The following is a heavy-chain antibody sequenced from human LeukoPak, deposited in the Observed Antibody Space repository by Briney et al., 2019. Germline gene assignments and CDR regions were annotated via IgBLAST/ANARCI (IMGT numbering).Heavy chain of an antibody. J-gene: IGHJ6*03. CDR3: TTDRSSGWSNEYYYYYMDV. Sequence: GGSLRLSCAASGFTFSDYNMSWVRQAPGKGLEWVGRIKSKTGGGTRDYAAPVKGRFTISRDDSKNTLYLQMNSLKTEDTAVYYCTTDRSSGWSNEYYYYYMDVWGKGTTVTISS. CDR1: GFTFSDYN. D-gene: IGHD6-13*01. V-gene: IGHV3-15*01. CDR2: IKSKTGGGTR.